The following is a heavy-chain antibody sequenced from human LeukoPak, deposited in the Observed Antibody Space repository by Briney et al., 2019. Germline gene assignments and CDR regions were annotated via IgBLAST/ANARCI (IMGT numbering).Heavy chain of an antibody. V-gene: IGHV4-39*01. J-gene: IGHJ5*02. D-gene: IGHD6-13*01. CDR3: ARGGYSSRWYSWFDT. CDR1: GGSISGSSYY. CDR2: VYFAGST. Sequence: SETLSLTCTVSGGSISGSSYYWDWIRQPPGRAPGKGLEWIGSVYFAGSTNYNPSLKSRVTISVDTSKNQFSLKLSSVTAADTAVYYCARGGYSSRWYSWFDTWGQGTLVTVSS.